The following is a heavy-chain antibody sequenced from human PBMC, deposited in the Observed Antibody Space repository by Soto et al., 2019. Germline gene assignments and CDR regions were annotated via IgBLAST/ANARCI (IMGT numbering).Heavy chain of an antibody. CDR2: ISAYNGNT. V-gene: IGHV1-18*01. J-gene: IGHJ6*02. CDR3: ARGSGSTTSPYYYGMDV. CDR1: GCTFTSYG. Sequence: ASVKVSCKASGCTFTSYGISWVRQAPGQGLEWMGWISAYNGNTSYAQKLQGRVTMTTVTSTSTAYMELGSLRSDDTAVYYCARGSGSTTSPYYYGMDVWGQGTTVTVSS. D-gene: IGHD1-26*01.